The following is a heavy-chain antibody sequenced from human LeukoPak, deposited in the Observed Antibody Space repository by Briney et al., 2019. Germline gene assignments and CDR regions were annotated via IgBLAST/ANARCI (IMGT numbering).Heavy chain of an antibody. CDR2: INPSRGST. D-gene: IGHD6-6*01. Sequence: SVKVSFKASVGTFSSYAISWVRQPPRQGLEWMGIINPSRGSTSYAQKFQGRVTMTRDMSTSTVYMELSSLRSEDTAVYYCARDSGGSSSSYLLVSYYYYYYMDVWGKGTTVTVSS. CDR1: VGTFSSYA. J-gene: IGHJ6*03. V-gene: IGHV1-46*01. CDR3: ARDSGGSSSSYLLVSYYYYYYMDV.